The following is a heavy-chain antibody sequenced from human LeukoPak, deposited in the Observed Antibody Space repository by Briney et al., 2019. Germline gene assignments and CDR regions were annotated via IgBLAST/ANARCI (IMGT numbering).Heavy chain of an antibody. V-gene: IGHV1-18*01. CDR3: ARVVGGAYYYYYYMDV. CDR2: ISAYNGNT. CDR1: GYTFTSYG. J-gene: IGHJ6*03. Sequence: GASVKVSCKASGYTFTSYGISWVRQAPGQGLEWMGWISAYNGNTNYAQKLQGRVTMTTDTSTSTAYMELRSRRSDDTAVYYCARVVGGAYYYYYYMDVWGKGTTVTVSS. D-gene: IGHD3-16*01.